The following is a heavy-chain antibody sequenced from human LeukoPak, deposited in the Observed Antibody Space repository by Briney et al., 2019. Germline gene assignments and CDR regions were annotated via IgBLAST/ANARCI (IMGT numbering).Heavy chain of an antibody. D-gene: IGHD4-11*01. CDR2: ISAYNGNT. CDR1: GYTFTSYG. J-gene: IGHJ1*01. V-gene: IGHV1-18*01. CDR3: ARTTTVTREYFQH. Sequence: GASVKVSCKASGYTFTSYGISWVRQAPGQGLEWMGWISAYNGNTNYAQKLQGRVTITADKSTSTAYMELSSLRSEDTAVYYCARTTTVTREYFQHWGQGTLVTVS.